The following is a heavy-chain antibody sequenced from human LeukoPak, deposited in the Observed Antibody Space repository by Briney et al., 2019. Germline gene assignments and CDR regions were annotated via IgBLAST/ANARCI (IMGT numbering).Heavy chain of an antibody. D-gene: IGHD5-18*01. J-gene: IGHJ4*02. V-gene: IGHV3-53*01. CDR3: ARGYSYGYNFDY. CDR1: GFTVSSNY. Sequence: GGSLRLSCAASGFTVSSNYMSWVRQAPGKWLEWVSVIYSGGSTYYADSVKGRFTISRDNSKNTLYLQMNSLRAEDTAVYYCARGYSYGYNFDYWGQGTLVTVSS. CDR2: IYSGGST.